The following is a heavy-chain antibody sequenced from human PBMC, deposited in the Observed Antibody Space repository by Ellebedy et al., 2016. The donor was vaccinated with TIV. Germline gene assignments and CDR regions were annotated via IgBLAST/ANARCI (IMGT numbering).Heavy chain of an antibody. J-gene: IGHJ6*02. CDR2: IRSKAYGGTT. V-gene: IGHV3-49*03. D-gene: IGHD3-3*01. CDR1: GFTFGDYA. CDR3: TRGPAPLRFLEWLYHYYYYGMDV. Sequence: GESLKISCTASGFTFGDYAMSWFRQAPGKGLEWVGFIRSKAYGGTTEYAASVKGRFTISRDDSKSIAYLQMNSLKTEDTAVYYCTRGPAPLRFLEWLYHYYYYGMDVWGQGTTVTVSS.